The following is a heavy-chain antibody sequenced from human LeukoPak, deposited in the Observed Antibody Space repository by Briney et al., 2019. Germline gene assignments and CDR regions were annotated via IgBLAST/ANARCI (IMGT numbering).Heavy chain of an antibody. CDR2: ISYDGSNK. CDR1: GFTFSSYA. V-gene: IGHV3-30-3*01. D-gene: IGHD2-21*02. CDR3: ATVRGCGGDCYYLDY. J-gene: IGHJ4*02. Sequence: PGRSLRLSCAASGFTFSSYAMHWVRQAPGKGLEWVAVISYDGSNKYYADSVKGRFTICRDNSKNTLYLQMKSLRAEDTAVYYCATVRGCGGDCYYLDYWGQGTLVTVSS.